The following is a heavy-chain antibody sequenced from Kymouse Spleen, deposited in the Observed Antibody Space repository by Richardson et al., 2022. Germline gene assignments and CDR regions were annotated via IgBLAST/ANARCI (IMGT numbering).Heavy chain of an antibody. J-gene: IGHJ4*02. V-gene: IGHV4-34*01. CDR3: ARIAVAGPYYFDY. Sequence: QVQLQQWGAGLLKPSETLSLTCAVYGGSFSGYYWSWIRQPPGKGLEWIGEINHSGSTNYNPSLKSRVTISVDTSKNQFSLKLSSVTAADTAVYYCARIAVAGPYYFDYWGQGTLVTVSS. CDR2: INHSGST. D-gene: IGHD6-19*01. CDR1: GGSFSGYY.